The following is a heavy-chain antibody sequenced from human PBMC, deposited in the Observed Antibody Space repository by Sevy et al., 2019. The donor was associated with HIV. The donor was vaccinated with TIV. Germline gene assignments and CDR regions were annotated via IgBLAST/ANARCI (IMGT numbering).Heavy chain of an antibody. V-gene: IGHV5-51*01. D-gene: IGHD4-17*01. Sequence: GESLKISCKGSGYSFTSYWIGWVRQMPGKGLERMGIIYPGDSDTRYSPSFQGQVTISADKSISTAYLQWSSLKASDTAMYYCARKRFRDDYGDYGPLYMDVWGKGTTVTVSS. CDR2: IYPGDSDT. CDR3: ARKRFRDDYGDYGPLYMDV. CDR1: GYSFTSYW. J-gene: IGHJ6*03.